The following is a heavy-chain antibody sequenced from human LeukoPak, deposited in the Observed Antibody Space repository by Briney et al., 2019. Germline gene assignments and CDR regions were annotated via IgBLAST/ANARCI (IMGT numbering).Heavy chain of an antibody. CDR1: GGSISSSIYY. CDR3: ARLSIVVVTADYYYYYGMDV. J-gene: IGHJ6*02. Sequence: SETLSLTCTVSGGSISSSIYYWAWIRQPPGKRLEWIGNIYYSGSTYYNPSLKSRVTMSVDTSKNQFSLKLSSVTAADTAVYYCARLSIVVVTADYYYYYGMDVWGQGTTVTVSS. D-gene: IGHD2-21*02. V-gene: IGHV4-39*01. CDR2: IYYSGST.